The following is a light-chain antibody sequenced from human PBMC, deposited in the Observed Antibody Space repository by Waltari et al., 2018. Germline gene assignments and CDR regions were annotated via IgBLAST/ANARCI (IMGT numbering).Light chain of an antibody. CDR2: KTK. J-gene: IGLJ2*01. CDR1: GSNIGGNY. Sequence: QSVLTQPPSASGSPGQRVSISCSGSGSNIGGNYVYWYHQFPGSAPKVLPYKTKQRPSGVPYRFSGSKSGTSGSLSISGLRSEDEAEYYCASWDDDVSGVVFGGGTKLTVL. CDR3: ASWDDDVSGVV. V-gene: IGLV1-47*01.